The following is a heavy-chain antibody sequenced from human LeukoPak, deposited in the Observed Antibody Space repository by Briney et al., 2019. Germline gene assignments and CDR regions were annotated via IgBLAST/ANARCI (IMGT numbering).Heavy chain of an antibody. J-gene: IGHJ3*02. CDR2: IDPSDSYT. Sequence: GESLKISCKGSGYSFTSYWISWVRQMPGKGLEWMGRIDPSDSYTNYSPSFQGHVTISADKSISTAYLQWGSLKASDTAMYYCARLGYSSSWNDAFDIWGQGTMVTVSS. CDR3: ARLGYSSSWNDAFDI. D-gene: IGHD6-13*01. V-gene: IGHV5-10-1*01. CDR1: GYSFTSYW.